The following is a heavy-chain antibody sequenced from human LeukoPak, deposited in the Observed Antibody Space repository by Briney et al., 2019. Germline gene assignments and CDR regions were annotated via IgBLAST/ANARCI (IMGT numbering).Heavy chain of an antibody. V-gene: IGHV1-69*13. CDR1: GGTFSSYA. CDR2: IIPIFGTA. Sequence: SVEVSCKASGGTFSSYAISWVRQAPGQGLEWIGGIIPIFGTANYAQKFQGRVTITADESTSTAYMELSSLRSEDTAVYYCARADILTGYYADYWYFDLWGRGTLVTVSS. J-gene: IGHJ2*01. D-gene: IGHD3-9*01. CDR3: ARADILTGYYADYWYFDL.